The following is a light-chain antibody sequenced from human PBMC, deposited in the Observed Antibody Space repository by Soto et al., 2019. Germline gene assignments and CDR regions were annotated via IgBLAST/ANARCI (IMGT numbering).Light chain of an antibody. Sequence: DIQMAQSPSTLSASVGERVTITCRASQSISSWLAWYQQKPGKAPKLLIYKASSLESGVPSRFSGSGSGTEFTLTISRLEPEDFAVYYCQQYYGSPGITFGQGTRLEIK. CDR3: QQYYGSPGIT. CDR2: KAS. J-gene: IGKJ5*01. CDR1: QSISSW. V-gene: IGKV1-5*03.